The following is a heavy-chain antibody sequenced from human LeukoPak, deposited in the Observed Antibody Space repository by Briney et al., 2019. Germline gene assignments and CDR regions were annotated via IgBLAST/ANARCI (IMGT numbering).Heavy chain of an antibody. CDR1: GGSISSYY. CDR2: IYYSGST. D-gene: IGHD6-13*01. V-gene: IGHV4-59*12. J-gene: IGHJ5*02. Sequence: SETLSLTCTVSGGSISSYYWSWIRQPPGKGLEWIGYIYYSGSTNYNPSLKSRVTISVDTSKNQFSLKLSSVTAADTAVYYCARRRIAAAGIPWFDPWGQGTLVTVSS. CDR3: ARRRIAAAGIPWFDP.